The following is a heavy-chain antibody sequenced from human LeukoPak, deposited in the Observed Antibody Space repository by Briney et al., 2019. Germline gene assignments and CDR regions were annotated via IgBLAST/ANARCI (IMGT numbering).Heavy chain of an antibody. CDR1: GGSISSYY. V-gene: IGHV4-59*01. D-gene: IGHD3-22*01. J-gene: IGHJ3*02. CDR3: ARSRDSSRGPPSYAFDI. CDR2: IYYSGST. Sequence: SETLSLTCTVSGGSISSYYWSWIRQPPGKGLEWIGYIYYSGSTTYNPSLKSRVTISVDTSKNQFSLKLSSVTAADTAVYYCARSRDSSRGPPSYAFDIWGQGTMVTVSS.